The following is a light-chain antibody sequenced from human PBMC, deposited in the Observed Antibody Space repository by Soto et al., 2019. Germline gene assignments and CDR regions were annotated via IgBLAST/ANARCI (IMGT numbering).Light chain of an antibody. CDR3: QQYRNSPVT. CDR2: AAS. Sequence: EIVMSQSPPTLSVSPGERATLSCRASQSLSSSLAWYQQKVGQAPRLLIYAASTRATGIPARFSGSESGTEFTLTISSLQSEDVAFYYCQQYRNSPVTFGGGTQVEI. V-gene: IGKV3-15*01. CDR1: QSLSSS. J-gene: IGKJ4*01.